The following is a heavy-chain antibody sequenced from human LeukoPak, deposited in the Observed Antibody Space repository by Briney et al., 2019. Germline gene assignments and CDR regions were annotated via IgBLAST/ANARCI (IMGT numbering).Heavy chain of an antibody. Sequence: PSETLSLTCTVSGGSISSSSYYWGWIRQPPGKGLEWIGSIYYSGSTNYNPSLKSRVTISVDTSKNQFSLKLSSVTAADTAVYYCARGDDSSGYVLDYWGQGTLVTVSS. CDR2: IYYSGST. CDR3: ARGDDSSGYVLDY. CDR1: GGSISSSSYY. V-gene: IGHV4-39*07. J-gene: IGHJ4*02. D-gene: IGHD3-22*01.